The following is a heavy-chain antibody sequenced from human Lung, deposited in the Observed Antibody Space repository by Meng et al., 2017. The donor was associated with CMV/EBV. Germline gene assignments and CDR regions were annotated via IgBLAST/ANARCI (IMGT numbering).Heavy chain of an antibody. J-gene: IGHJ4*02. CDR1: GFTLSSYW. CDR2: IKEDGSEK. D-gene: IGHD1-26*01. V-gene: IGHV3-7*01. Sequence: GGPLRSSCAAPGFTLSSYWMSWVRQAPGKGLEWVANIKEDGSEKYYVDSVKGRFTISRDNAKNSLYVQMNSLRGEDTAVYYCARAYRAIDYWGQGTLVTVSS. CDR3: ARAYRAIDY.